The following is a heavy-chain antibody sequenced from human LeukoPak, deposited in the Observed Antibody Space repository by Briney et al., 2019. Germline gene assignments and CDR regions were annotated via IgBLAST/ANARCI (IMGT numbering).Heavy chain of an antibody. D-gene: IGHD6-19*01. J-gene: IGHJ4*02. CDR3: ARGHPSATGYSSGWYFHY. Sequence: ASVKVSCKASGYTFTSYYIHWVRQAPGQGLEWMGIINPSADSTNYAQKFQGRVTMTRDKSTSTVYMDLSSLTSEDTAVYYCARGHPSATGYSSGWYFHYWGQGTLVTVSS. CDR2: INPSADST. CDR1: GYTFTSYY. V-gene: IGHV1-46*01.